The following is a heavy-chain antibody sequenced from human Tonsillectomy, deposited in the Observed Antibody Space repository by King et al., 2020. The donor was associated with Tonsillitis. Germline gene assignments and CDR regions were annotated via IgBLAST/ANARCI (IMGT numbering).Heavy chain of an antibody. V-gene: IGHV2-5*02. CDR2: IYCDDDK. J-gene: IGHJ4*02. D-gene: IGHD3-22*01. CDR1: GFSLSTSGVG. Sequence: TLKESGPTLVKPTQTLTLTCTFSGFSLSTSGVGVGWIRQPPGKALEWLALIYCDDDKRYSPSLKSRLTITKDPPKKQVVLTMTNMDPVDTATYYCAHRHDRLYYYDSSGYYFGFFDYWGQGTLVTVSS. CDR3: AHRHDRLYYYDSSGYYFGFFDY.